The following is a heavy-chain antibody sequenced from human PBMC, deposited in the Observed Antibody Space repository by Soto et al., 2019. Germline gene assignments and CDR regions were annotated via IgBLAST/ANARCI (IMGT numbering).Heavy chain of an antibody. CDR3: AKDSSPGSSWYGGSFDP. V-gene: IGHV3-9*01. Sequence: GGSLRLSCAASGFTFDDYAMHWVRQAPGKGLEWVSGISWNSGSIGYADSVKGRFTISRDNAKNSLYLQMNSLRAEDTASYYCAKDSSPGSSWYGGSFDPWGQGTLVTVSS. CDR2: ISWNSGSI. J-gene: IGHJ5*02. D-gene: IGHD6-13*01. CDR1: GFTFDDYA.